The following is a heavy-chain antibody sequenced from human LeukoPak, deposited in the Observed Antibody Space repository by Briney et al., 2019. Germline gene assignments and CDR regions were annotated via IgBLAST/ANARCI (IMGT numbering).Heavy chain of an antibody. J-gene: IGHJ6*02. Sequence: PGRSLRLSCAASGFTFSSYAMHWVRQAPGKGLEWVAVISYDGSYKYYADSEKGRFTIFRHNSKNTLYLQMNSLRAEETAVYYCAKGGRDSSSSRWYETGVRDIYYYYGMDVWGQGTRVTVSS. D-gene: IGHD6-13*01. CDR2: ISYDGSYK. V-gene: IGHV3-30*18. CDR1: GFTFSSYA. CDR3: AKGGRDSSSSRWYETGVRDIYYYYGMDV.